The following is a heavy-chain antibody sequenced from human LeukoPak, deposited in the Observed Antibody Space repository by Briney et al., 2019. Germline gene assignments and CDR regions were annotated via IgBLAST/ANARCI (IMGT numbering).Heavy chain of an antibody. CDR1: GYTFTSYA. Sequence: ASVKVSCKASGYTFTSYAMHWVRQAPGQRLEWMRWINAGNGNTKYSQKFQGRVTITRDTSASTAYMELSSLRSEDTAVYYCAREGGYAPVNYYYGMDVWGQGTTVTVSS. V-gene: IGHV1-3*01. D-gene: IGHD2-2*01. CDR2: INAGNGNT. CDR3: AREGGYAPVNYYYGMDV. J-gene: IGHJ6*02.